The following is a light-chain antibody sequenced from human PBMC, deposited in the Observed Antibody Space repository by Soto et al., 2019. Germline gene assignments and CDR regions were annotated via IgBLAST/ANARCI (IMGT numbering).Light chain of an antibody. CDR2: DVS. V-gene: IGLV2-14*01. CDR1: SSDVGGYNY. Sequence: QSVLTQPASVSGSPGQSITISCTGTSSDVGGYNYVSWYQQHPGKAPKLMIYDVSNRPSGVSNRFSGSKSGNTASLTISGLQAXDEADYYCSSYTSSSTYVFGTGTKVT. J-gene: IGLJ1*01. CDR3: SSYTSSSTYV.